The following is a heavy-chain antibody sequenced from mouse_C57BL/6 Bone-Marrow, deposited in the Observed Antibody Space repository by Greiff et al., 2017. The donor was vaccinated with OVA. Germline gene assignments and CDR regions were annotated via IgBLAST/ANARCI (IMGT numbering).Heavy chain of an antibody. Sequence: VKLMESGPELVKPGASVKISCKASGYAFSSSWMNWVKQRPGKGLEWIGRIYPGDGDTNYNGKFKGKATLTADKSSSTAYMQLSSLTSEDSAVYFCARLTGTAFDYWGQGTTLTVSS. V-gene: IGHV1-82*01. CDR3: ARLTGTAFDY. D-gene: IGHD4-1*01. J-gene: IGHJ2*01. CDR1: GYAFSSSW. CDR2: IYPGDGDT.